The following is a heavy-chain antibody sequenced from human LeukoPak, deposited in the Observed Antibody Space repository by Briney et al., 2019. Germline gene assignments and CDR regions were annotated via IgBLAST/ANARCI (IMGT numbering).Heavy chain of an antibody. CDR3: ARGGYYGSGSGEFDY. V-gene: IGHV4-34*01. CDR1: GESRSNYY. Sequence: PSETLSLTCAVHGESRSNYYCSWIRQPPGKGLEWIGETNPGGSANYNPSLKSRVTILVDRSKNQFSLKLSSVTAADTAVYYCARGGYYGSGSGEFDYWGQGTLVTVSS. J-gene: IGHJ4*02. CDR2: TNPGGSA. D-gene: IGHD3-10*01.